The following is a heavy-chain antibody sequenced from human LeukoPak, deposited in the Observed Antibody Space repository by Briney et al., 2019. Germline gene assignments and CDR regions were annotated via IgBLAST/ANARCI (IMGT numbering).Heavy chain of an antibody. CDR1: GYTFTSYG. D-gene: IGHD3-22*01. V-gene: IGHV1-18*01. J-gene: IGHJ4*02. CDR3: ARGRRHYYDSSGYYYY. Sequence: ASVKVSCKASGYTFTSYGISWVRQAPGQGLEWMGWISAYNGDTTYAQNLQGRVTMTTDTSTSTAYMELWSLRSDDTAVYYCARGRRHYYDSSGYYYYWGQGTLVTVSS. CDR2: ISAYNGDT.